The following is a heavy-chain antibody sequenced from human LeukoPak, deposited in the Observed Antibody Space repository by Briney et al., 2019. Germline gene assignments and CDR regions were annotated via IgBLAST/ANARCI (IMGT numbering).Heavy chain of an antibody. J-gene: IGHJ4*02. CDR2: ISAYNGNT. CDR3: AISSSPVYSFDY. CDR1: GYTFTSYG. Sequence: ASVKVSCKASGYTFTSYGISWVRQAPGQGLEWMGWISAYNGNTNYAQKLQGRVTMTTDTSTSTAYMELRSLRSDDTAVYYCAISSSPVYSFDYWGQGTLVTVSS. V-gene: IGHV1-18*01. D-gene: IGHD6-6*01.